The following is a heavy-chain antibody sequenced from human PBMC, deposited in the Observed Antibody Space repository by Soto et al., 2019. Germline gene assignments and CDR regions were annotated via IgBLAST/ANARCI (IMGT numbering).Heavy chain of an antibody. D-gene: IGHD1-26*01. CDR1: GGTFSSYA. V-gene: IGHV1-69*01. CDR3: ARSPQVGELLPPDFDY. CDR2: IIPIFGTA. Sequence: QVQLVQSGAEVKKPGSSVKVSCKASGGTFSSYAISWVRQAPGQGLEWMGGIIPIFGTANYAQKFQGRVTITADESTSTAYMEVSSLRSEDTAVYYCARSPQVGELLPPDFDYWGQGTLVTVSS. J-gene: IGHJ4*02.